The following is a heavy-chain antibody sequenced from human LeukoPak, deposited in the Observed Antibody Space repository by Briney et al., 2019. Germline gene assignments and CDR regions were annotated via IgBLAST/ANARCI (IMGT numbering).Heavy chain of an antibody. CDR1: GYTFTSYD. D-gene: IGHD2/OR15-2a*01. V-gene: IGHV1-8*01. Sequence: ASVKVSCEAFGYTFTSYDINWVRQATGQGLEWMGWMNPDSGNTGYAQKFQGRVTMTRNTSISTAYMELSSLRSEDTAVYYCARGLVITSYYYYGLDVWGQGTTVTVSS. CDR2: MNPDSGNT. J-gene: IGHJ6*02. CDR3: ARGLVITSYYYYGLDV.